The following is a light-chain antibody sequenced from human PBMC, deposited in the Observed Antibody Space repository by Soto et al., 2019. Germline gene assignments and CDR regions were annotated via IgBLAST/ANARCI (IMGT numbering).Light chain of an antibody. V-gene: IGLV2-14*03. CDR3: SSYTTSNTRQIV. CDR1: NSEVGGYNY. Sequence: QSALTQPASVSGSPGQSITISCTGTNSEVGGYNYVSWYQHHPGKAPKLMIYDVSNRPSGVSNLFSGSKSGNTASLTISGLQPEDEADYYCSSYTTSNTRQIVLRTGTKVTVL. J-gene: IGLJ1*01. CDR2: DVS.